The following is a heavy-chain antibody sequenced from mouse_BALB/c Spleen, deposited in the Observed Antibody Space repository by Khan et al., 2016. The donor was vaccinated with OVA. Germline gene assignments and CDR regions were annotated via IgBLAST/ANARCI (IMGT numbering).Heavy chain of an antibody. V-gene: IGHV5-17*02. CDR2: ISSGSSTI. CDR3: ARTGYYYFDY. Sequence: EVELVESGGGLVQTGGSRKLSCAASGFTFSGFGMHWVRQAPEKGLEWVAYISSGSSTIYYADTVKGRFTISRDNPKNTLFLQMTSLRSEDMAMYYCARTGYYYFDYWGQGTTLTVSS. D-gene: IGHD2-3*01. J-gene: IGHJ2*01. CDR1: GFTFSGFG.